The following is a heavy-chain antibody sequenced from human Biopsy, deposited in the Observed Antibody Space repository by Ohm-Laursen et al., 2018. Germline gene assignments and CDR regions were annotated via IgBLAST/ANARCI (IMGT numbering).Heavy chain of an antibody. Sequence: SSVKVSCKPSGYTFTSYDITWVRQASGQGPEWIGWLNPVSGNSNFGQKFRGRVTVTSDTSISTAYMELSGLTSDDTATYYCGRAVRNQLLTDPWGQGTLVTVTS. D-gene: IGHD1-7*01. V-gene: IGHV1-8*01. CDR3: GRAVRNQLLTDP. J-gene: IGHJ5*02. CDR1: GYTFTSYD. CDR2: LNPVSGNS.